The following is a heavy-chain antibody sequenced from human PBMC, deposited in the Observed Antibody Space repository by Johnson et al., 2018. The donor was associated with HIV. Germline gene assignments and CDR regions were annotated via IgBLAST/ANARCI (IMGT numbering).Heavy chain of an antibody. CDR2: INSDGSST. V-gene: IGHV3-74*01. J-gene: IGHJ3*02. CDR3: ARDAKVDYGDACDI. D-gene: IGHD4-17*01. Sequence: VQLVESGGGLIQPGGSLRLSCAASGFTVSSNYMSWVRQAPGKGLVWVSRINSDGSSTNYADSVKGRFTISRDNAKNTLYLQMNSLRAEDTAVYYCARDAKVDYGDACDIWGQGTKVTVSS. CDR1: GFTVSSNY.